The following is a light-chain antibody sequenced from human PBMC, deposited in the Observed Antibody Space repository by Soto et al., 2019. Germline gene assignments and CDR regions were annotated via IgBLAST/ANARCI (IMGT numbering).Light chain of an antibody. V-gene: IGLV2-14*01. CDR3: RSYTRSSNWV. Sequence: QSVLTQPASVSGSPGQSITISCTGTSSDVGGYNYVSWYQKHPGKAPKLMIYEVSNRTSGVSNRFSGSKSGNTASLTISGIQAEDEADYYCRSYTRSSNWVFGGGTKLTVL. CDR1: SSDVGGYNY. J-gene: IGLJ3*02. CDR2: EVS.